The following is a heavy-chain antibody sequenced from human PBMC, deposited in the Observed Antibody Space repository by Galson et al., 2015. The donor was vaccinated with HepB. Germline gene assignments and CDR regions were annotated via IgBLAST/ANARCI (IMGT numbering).Heavy chain of an antibody. CDR1: GYTFTSYA. CDR2: INAGNGNT. D-gene: IGHD3-10*01. CDR3: AREFSLLWFGETHGVWFDP. J-gene: IGHJ5*02. Sequence: SVKVSCKASGYTFTSYAMHWVRQAPGQRLEWMGWINAGNGNTKYSQKFQGRVTMTTDTSTSTAYMELRSLRSDDTAVYYCAREFSLLWFGETHGVWFDPWGQGTLVTVSS. V-gene: IGHV1-3*01.